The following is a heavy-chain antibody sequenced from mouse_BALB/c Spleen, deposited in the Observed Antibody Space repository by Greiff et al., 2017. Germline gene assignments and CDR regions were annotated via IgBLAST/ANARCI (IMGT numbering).Heavy chain of an antibody. V-gene: IGHV5-2*01. CDR3: ARHEGNYPFAY. CDR1: EYEFPSHD. Sequence: EVQGVESGGGLVQPGESLKLSCESTEYEFPSHDMSWVRQTPEKRLELVAAINSDGGSTYYPDTMERRFIISRDNTKKTLYLQMSSLRSEDTALYCCARHEGNYPFAYWGQGTLVTVSA. CDR2: INSDGGST. D-gene: IGHD2-1*01. J-gene: IGHJ3*01.